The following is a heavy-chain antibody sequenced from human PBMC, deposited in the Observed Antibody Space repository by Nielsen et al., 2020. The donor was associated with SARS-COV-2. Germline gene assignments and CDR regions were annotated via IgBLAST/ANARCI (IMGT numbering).Heavy chain of an antibody. J-gene: IGHJ6*02. CDR3: ANPRYSSSTPGGMDV. V-gene: IGHV3-23*01. CDR2: IGTNEIST. D-gene: IGHD6-13*01. Sequence: GESLKISCAASGFTFSTNAMSWVRQSPGRGLEWVSGIGTNEISTYFADSVKGRFTISRDNSKNVLYLQMNNVRAEDTARYYCANPRYSSSTPGGMDVWGQGTTVTVSS. CDR1: GFTFSTNA.